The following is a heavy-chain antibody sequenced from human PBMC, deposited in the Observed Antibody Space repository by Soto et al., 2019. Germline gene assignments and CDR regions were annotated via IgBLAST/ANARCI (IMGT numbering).Heavy chain of an antibody. CDR3: ARVFHSYCGGDCPYFDS. CDR2: VFYSGST. V-gene: IGHV4-59*01. CDR1: CGSLTSYY. J-gene: IGHJ4*02. Sequence: SETLSLTCTFSCGSLTSYYWSCIRHPPGNGLELIGYVFYSGSTNYYPSLRSRVTMSVDTSKNQLSLKLSSVTAADTAVYYCARVFHSYCGGDCPYFDSWGQGTLVTVSS. D-gene: IGHD2-21*02.